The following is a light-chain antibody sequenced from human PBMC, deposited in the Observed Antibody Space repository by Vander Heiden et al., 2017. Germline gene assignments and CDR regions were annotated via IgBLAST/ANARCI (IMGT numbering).Light chain of an antibody. CDR3: SSYTRSSTPYV. V-gene: IGLV2-14*04. J-gene: IGLJ1*01. CDR2: DVS. Sequence: GSPGQSITISCTGTSSDVGGYNYVSWYQQHPGKAPKLMIYDVSTRPSGVSNRFSGSKSGNTASLAISGLQAEDEADYYCSSYTRSSTPYVFGTGTKVTVL. CDR1: SSDVGGYNY.